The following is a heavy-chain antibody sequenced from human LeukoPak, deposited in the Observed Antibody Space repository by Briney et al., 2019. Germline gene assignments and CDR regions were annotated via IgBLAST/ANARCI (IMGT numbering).Heavy chain of an antibody. V-gene: IGHV3-48*01. CDR2: ITANNTTK. D-gene: IGHD6-13*01. J-gene: IGHJ5*02. CDR3: AAASAFSSSWRS. Sequence: GGSLRLSCTASGLSFSSYNMNWVRQAPGKGPEWVAYITANNTTKYYANSVKGRFTISRDNAKKSLFLQMNSLRAEDTAVYYCAAASAFSSSWRSWGQGTVVTVSS. CDR1: GLSFSSYN.